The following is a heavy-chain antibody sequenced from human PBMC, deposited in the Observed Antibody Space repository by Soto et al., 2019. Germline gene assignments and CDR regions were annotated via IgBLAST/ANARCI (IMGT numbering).Heavy chain of an antibody. CDR2: ISDNGGST. D-gene: IGHD2-15*01. CDR1: GFTFSSYA. J-gene: IGHJ6*02. Sequence: GGSLRLSCAASGFTFSSYAMSWVRQAPGKGLEWVSAISDNGGSTYYADSVKGRFTISRDNSKNTLYLQMNSLRAEDTAVYYCAKSVRYCSGGGCYSGHYYYGMDVWGQGTTVTVSS. CDR3: AKSVRYCSGGGCYSGHYYYGMDV. V-gene: IGHV3-23*01.